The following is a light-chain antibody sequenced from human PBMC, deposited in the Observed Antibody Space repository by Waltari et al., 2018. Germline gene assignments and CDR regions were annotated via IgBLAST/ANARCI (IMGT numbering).Light chain of an antibody. V-gene: IGLV3-21*04. CDR3: QVWDSSSYVV. CDR1: NIRSKS. J-gene: IGLJ2*01. Sequence: SYVLTQPPSVSVAPGKTARITCGGNNIRSKSVHWYQQKPGQAPVLVIYYDSNRPSGIPERFSGSNSGNTATLTISRVEAGDEADYYCQVWDSSSYVVFGGGTKLTVL. CDR2: YDS.